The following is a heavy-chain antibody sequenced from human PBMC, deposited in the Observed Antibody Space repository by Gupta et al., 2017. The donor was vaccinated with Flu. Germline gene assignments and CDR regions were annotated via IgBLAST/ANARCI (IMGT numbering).Heavy chain of an antibody. Sequence: QVQLQESGPGLMKPSETLSLTCTVSGDPVTTTFLTWIRQSPGKGLEWIGSFYYSGGTIYNPSLRNRITMPVDLSKNQLSLKLTSVTAADAAVYYCARQREYFYYAMDVWGQGTTVTVSS. CDR3: ARQREYFYYAMDV. CDR1: GDPVTTTF. V-gene: IGHV4-59*08. J-gene: IGHJ6*02. CDR2: FYYSGGT.